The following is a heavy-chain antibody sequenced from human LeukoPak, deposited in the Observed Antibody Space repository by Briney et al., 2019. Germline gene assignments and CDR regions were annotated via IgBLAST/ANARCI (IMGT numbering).Heavy chain of an antibody. J-gene: IGHJ4*02. V-gene: IGHV1-2*02. CDR1: GYTFTGYY. Sequence: ASVKVSCKASGYTFTGYYMHWVRQAPGQGLEWMGWINPNSGGTNYAQKFQGRVTMTRDTSISTAYMELSRLRSDDTAVYYCARDPPDYYDSSGYLDYWGQGTLVTVSS. CDR3: ARDPPDYYDSSGYLDY. CDR2: INPNSGGT. D-gene: IGHD3-22*01.